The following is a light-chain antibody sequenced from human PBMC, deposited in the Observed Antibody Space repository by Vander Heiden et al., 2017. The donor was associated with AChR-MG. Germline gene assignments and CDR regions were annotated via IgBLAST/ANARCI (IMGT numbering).Light chain of an antibody. Sequence: QSALTQPPSVSGSPGQSVAIPCTGTSSDVGSYNYVFWYQQHPGKAPKLIIYDVTKRPSGAPDRFSGHKSGNTASLTISGLQAEDEADYYCWSYAGNNIYVFGAGTKVTVL. CDR1: SSDVGSYNY. J-gene: IGLJ1*01. V-gene: IGLV2-11*01. CDR2: DVT. CDR3: WSYAGNNIYV.